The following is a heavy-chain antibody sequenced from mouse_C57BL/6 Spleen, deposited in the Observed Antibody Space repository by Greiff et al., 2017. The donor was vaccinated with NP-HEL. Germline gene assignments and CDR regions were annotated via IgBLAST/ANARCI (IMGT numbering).Heavy chain of an antibody. CDR1: GFTFSSYA. V-gene: IGHV5-4*01. J-gene: IGHJ2*01. Sequence: EVKVVESGGGLVKPGGSLKLSCAASGFTFSSYAMSWVRQTPEKRLEWVATISDGGSYTYYPDNLKGRFTISRDNAKNNLYLQMSHLKSEDTAMYYCAREDTTDYFDYWGQGTTLTVSS. CDR2: ISDGGSYT. D-gene: IGHD1-1*01. CDR3: AREDTTDYFDY.